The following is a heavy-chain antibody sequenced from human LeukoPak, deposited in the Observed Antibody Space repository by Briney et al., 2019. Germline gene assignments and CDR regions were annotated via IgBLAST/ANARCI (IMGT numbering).Heavy chain of an antibody. CDR1: GYMFTSYT. D-gene: IGHD2-21*02. J-gene: IGHJ4*02. V-gene: IGHV1-18*01. Sequence: GASVKASCKASGYMFTSYTISWVRQAPGQGLEWMGWISAYNGNTNYAQKLQGRVTMTTDTSTSTAYMELRSLRSDDTAVYYCARAALAYCGGDCYSEMDYWGQGTLVTVSS. CDR3: ARAALAYCGGDCYSEMDY. CDR2: ISAYNGNT.